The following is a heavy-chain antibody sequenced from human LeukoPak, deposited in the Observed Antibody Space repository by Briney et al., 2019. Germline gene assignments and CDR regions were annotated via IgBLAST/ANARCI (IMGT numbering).Heavy chain of an antibody. CDR2: IIPIFGTA. Sequence: ASVKVSCKASGDTFSSYAISWVRQAPGQGLEWMGGIIPIFGTANYAQKFQGRVTITADESTSTAYMEPSSLRSEDTAVYYCARVSYGSGSNWFDPWGQGTLVTVSS. J-gene: IGHJ5*02. V-gene: IGHV1-69*13. CDR3: ARVSYGSGSNWFDP. CDR1: GDTFSSYA. D-gene: IGHD3-10*01.